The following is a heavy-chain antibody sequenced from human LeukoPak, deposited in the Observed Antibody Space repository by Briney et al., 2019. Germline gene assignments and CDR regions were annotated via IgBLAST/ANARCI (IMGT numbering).Heavy chain of an antibody. J-gene: IGHJ5*02. Sequence: GGSLRLSCAASGFTFSSYSMNWVRQAPGKGLEWVSSISSSSSYIYYADSVKGRFTISRDNAKNSLYLQMNSLRAEDTAVYYCAREGTGDQAYHPWGQGTLVTVSS. CDR1: GFTFSSYS. D-gene: IGHD7-27*01. V-gene: IGHV3-21*01. CDR3: AREGTGDQAYHP. CDR2: ISSSSSYI.